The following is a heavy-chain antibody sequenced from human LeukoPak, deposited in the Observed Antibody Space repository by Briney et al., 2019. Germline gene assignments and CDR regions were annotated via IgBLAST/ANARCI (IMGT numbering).Heavy chain of an antibody. Sequence: PSETLSLTCTVSGGSFSNYYWSWIRQFPGKGLEYIGYIYYSGSTNYNPSLKSRVAMSVDTSKNQFSLKLSSVTAADTAVYYCARQSATALFDYWGQGTLVTVSS. D-gene: IGHD6-25*01. V-gene: IGHV4-59*08. CDR2: IYYSGST. CDR3: ARQSATALFDY. J-gene: IGHJ4*02. CDR1: GGSFSNYY.